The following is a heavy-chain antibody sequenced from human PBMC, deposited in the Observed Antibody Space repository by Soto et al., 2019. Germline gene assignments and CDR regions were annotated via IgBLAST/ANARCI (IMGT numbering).Heavy chain of an antibody. V-gene: IGHV3-9*01. J-gene: IGHJ6*03. D-gene: IGHD6-13*01. Sequence: PGGSLRLSCAASGFTFDDYAMHWVRQAPGKGLEWVSGISWNSGSIGYADSVKGRFTISRDNAKNSLYLQMNSLRAEDTALYYCAKAAAGTYYYYMDVWGKGTTVTVSS. CDR3: AKAAAGTYYYYMDV. CDR1: GFTFDDYA. CDR2: ISWNSGSI.